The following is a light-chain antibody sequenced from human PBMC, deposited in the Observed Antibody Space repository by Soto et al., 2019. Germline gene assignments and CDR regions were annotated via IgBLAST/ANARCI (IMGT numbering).Light chain of an antibody. CDR1: SSDVGGYNY. Sequence: QSVLTQPASVSGSPGQSITISCTGNSSDVGGYNYVSWYQQHPGKAPKLMIYDVSNRPSGVSNRFSGSKSGNTASLTISGLQAEDEADYYCSSYTSSSTLLYVFGTGXKVTVL. V-gene: IGLV2-14*01. CDR3: SSYTSSSTLLYV. J-gene: IGLJ1*01. CDR2: DVS.